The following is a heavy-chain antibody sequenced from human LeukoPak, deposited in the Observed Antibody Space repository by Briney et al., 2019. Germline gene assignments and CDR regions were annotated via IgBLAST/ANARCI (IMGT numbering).Heavy chain of an antibody. V-gene: IGHV4-59*01. D-gene: IGHD3-22*01. J-gene: IGHJ3*02. Sequence: SETLSLTRTVSGDSISGSYWSWIRHPPVTGLEWTGYISYSGSTNYNPSLKRRVTISVYPSKDQFSLKLSSVTAADTAVYYCARDSASHYYYDSSGYPERGYAFDIWGQGTMGTVSS. CDR3: ARDSASHYYYDSSGYPERGYAFDI. CDR1: GDSISGSY. CDR2: ISYSGST.